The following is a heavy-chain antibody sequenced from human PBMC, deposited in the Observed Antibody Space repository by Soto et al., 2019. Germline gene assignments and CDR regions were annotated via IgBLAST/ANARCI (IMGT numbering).Heavy chain of an antibody. CDR2: IYDTGISGYTPST. CDR3: ARGEDAFFYHGLDV. V-gene: IGHV4-59*01. CDR1: GGSITSSY. J-gene: IGHJ6*02. Sequence: PSETLSLTCTVSGGSITSSYWSWIRRPPGKGLEWIAYIYDTGISGYTPSTSYNPSLKSRVTMSVDTSKSQFSLKLTSVTAADTAMYYCARGEDAFFYHGLDVWGQGITVTVSS.